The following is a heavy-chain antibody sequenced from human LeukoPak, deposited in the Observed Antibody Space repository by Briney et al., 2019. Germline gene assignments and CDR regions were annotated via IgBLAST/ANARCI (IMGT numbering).Heavy chain of an antibody. CDR3: ARGPVENCSGGSCYDYGMDV. D-gene: IGHD2-15*01. J-gene: IGHJ6*04. Sequence: SVKVSCKASGGTFSSYAISWVRQAPGQGLEWMGGIIPIFGTANYARKFQGRVTISADESTSTAYRELSSLRSEDTAVYYCARGPVENCSGGSCYDYGMDVWGKGTTVTVSS. CDR2: IIPIFGTA. V-gene: IGHV1-69*13. CDR1: GGTFSSYA.